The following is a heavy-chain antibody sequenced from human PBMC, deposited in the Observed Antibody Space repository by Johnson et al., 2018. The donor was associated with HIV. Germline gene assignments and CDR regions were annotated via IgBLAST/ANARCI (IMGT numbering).Heavy chain of an antibody. CDR3: AKDGGMLRTEAVDI. D-gene: IGHD3-10*01. V-gene: IGHV3-30*18. CDR1: GFTFSNFG. CDR2: ISYDGSNK. Sequence: VQLVESGGGVVQPGRSLRLSCAASGFTFSNFGMHWVRQAPGKGLEWVAVISYDGSNKYYADSVKGRFTISRDNSKNTLYLQMNSLRADDTAVYYCAKDGGMLRTEAVDIWGQGTMVTVSA. J-gene: IGHJ3*02.